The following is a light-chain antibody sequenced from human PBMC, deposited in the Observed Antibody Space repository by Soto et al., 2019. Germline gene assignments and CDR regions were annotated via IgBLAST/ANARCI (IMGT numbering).Light chain of an antibody. CDR3: CSFTSRRTHV. J-gene: IGLJ1*01. CDR2: ERD. Sequence: QSVLTPPASVSGSPGQSLTISSTATSSDFGSYDFVSWYQQHPGKVPKLIIYERDKRPSGLSNRFSGSKSGNTASLTICGRQAEDEADYYCCSFTSRRTHVFGTGTKVTVL. CDR1: SSDFGSYDF. V-gene: IGLV2-23*01.